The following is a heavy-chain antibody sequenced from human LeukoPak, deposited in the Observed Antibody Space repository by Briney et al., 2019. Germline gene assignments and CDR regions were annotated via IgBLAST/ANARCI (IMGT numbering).Heavy chain of an antibody. V-gene: IGHV1-2*02. CDR2: INPNSGGT. CDR3: ARDIEVVTATYYMDV. Sequence: ASVKVSCKASGYTFTGYYMHWVRQAPGQGLEWMGWINPNSGGTNYAQKFQGRVTMARDTSISTAYMELSRLRSDDTAVYYCARDIEVVTATYYMDVWGKGTTVTVSS. J-gene: IGHJ6*03. CDR1: GYTFTGYY. D-gene: IGHD2-21*02.